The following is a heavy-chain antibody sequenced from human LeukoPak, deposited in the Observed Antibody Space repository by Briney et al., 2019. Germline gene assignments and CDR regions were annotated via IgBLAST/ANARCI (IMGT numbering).Heavy chain of an antibody. V-gene: IGHV4-39*07. Sequence: SETLSLTCTVSGGSISSSSYYWGWIRQPPGKGLEWIGEIYHSGSTDYNSSLKSRVTISVDKSKNQFSLKLSSVTAADTAVYYCARDTDFWSGYNWFDPWGQGTLVTVSS. CDR3: ARDTDFWSGYNWFDP. CDR2: IYHSGST. D-gene: IGHD3-3*01. J-gene: IGHJ5*02. CDR1: GGSISSSSYY.